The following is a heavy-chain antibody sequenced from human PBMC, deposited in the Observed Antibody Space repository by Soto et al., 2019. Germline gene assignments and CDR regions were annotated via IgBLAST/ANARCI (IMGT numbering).Heavy chain of an antibody. CDR3: ARREVGFCAGDCYPYFDY. V-gene: IGHV4-34*01. D-gene: IGHD2-21*02. CDR2: ISHSGGT. CDR1: GGSLSGYY. Sequence: QVQIQQWGAGLLKPSETLSLTCAVYGGSLSGYYWSWIRQPPGKGLEWIGEISHSGGTNHNPSLKTPVTISIDTSKNQFSLKMTSVTAADTAVFYCARREVGFCAGDCYPYFDYWGQGALVTVSS. J-gene: IGHJ4*02.